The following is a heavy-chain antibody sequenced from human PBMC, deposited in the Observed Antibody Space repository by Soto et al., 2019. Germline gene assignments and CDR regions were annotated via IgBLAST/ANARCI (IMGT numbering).Heavy chain of an antibody. CDR3: ARRVTIFNYYYMDV. CDR1: GGSISSYY. Sequence: SETLSLTCTVSGGSISSYYWSWIRQPPGKGLEWIGYIYYSGSTNYNPSLKSRVTISVDTSKNQFSLKLSSVTAADTAVYYCARRVTIFNYYYMDVWGKGTTVTVSS. D-gene: IGHD3-3*01. V-gene: IGHV4-59*08. J-gene: IGHJ6*03. CDR2: IYYSGST.